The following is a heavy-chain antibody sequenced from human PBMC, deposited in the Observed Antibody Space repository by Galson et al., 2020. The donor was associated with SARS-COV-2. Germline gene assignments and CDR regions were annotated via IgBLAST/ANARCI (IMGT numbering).Heavy chain of an antibody. CDR3: ARVKGSGWTEYYFDY. CDR1: GGTFSSYA. J-gene: IGHJ4*02. Sequence: SVKVSCKASGGTFSSYAISWVRQAPGQGLEWMGGIIPIFGTANYAQKFQGRVTITADESTSTAYMELSSLRSEDTAVYYCARVKGSGWTEYYFDYWGQGTLVTVSS. V-gene: IGHV1-69*13. CDR2: IIPIFGTA. D-gene: IGHD6-19*01.